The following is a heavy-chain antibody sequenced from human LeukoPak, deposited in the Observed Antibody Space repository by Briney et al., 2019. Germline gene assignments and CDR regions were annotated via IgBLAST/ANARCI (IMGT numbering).Heavy chain of an antibody. J-gene: IGHJ4*02. CDR2: ISSTSNYI. CDR1: GFTFSSYA. Sequence: GGSLRLSCAASGFTFSSYAMHWVRQAPGKGLEWVSSISSTSNYIFYADSVKGRFTVSRDNAKNSLYLQMNSLRAEDSAVYYCARDLVLSGFDYWGQGTLVTVSS. CDR3: ARDLVLSGFDY. D-gene: IGHD2-8*01. V-gene: IGHV3-21*01.